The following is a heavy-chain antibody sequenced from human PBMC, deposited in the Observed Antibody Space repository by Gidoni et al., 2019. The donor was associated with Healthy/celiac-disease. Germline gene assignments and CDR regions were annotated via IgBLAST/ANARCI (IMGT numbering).Heavy chain of an antibody. CDR2: INHSGST. Sequence: QVQLQQWGAGLLKPSETLSLTCAVYAGSFSGYYWSWIRQPPGKGLELIGEINHSGSTNYNPSLKSRVTISVDTSKNQFSLKLSSVTAADTAVYYCARRGSFYYDSSGYYHLGYFDYWGQGTLVTVSS. CDR1: AGSFSGYY. J-gene: IGHJ4*02. D-gene: IGHD3-22*01. V-gene: IGHV4-34*01. CDR3: ARRGSFYYDSSGYYHLGYFDY.